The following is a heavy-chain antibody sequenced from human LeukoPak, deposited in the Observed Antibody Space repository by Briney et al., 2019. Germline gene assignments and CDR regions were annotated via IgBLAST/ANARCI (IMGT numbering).Heavy chain of an antibody. D-gene: IGHD1-26*01. CDR3: ARVAHSGSYPGDAFDI. Sequence: ASVKVSCQASGYTFTRYYMHWVRQAPGQGLEWMGWINHNCRGSDSAQNFQGRVTMSRDTSISTAYMELSRLRSDDTAVYYCARVAHSGSYPGDAFDIWSQGRMVTVSS. CDR1: GYTFTRYY. CDR2: INHNCRGS. V-gene: IGHV1-2*02. J-gene: IGHJ3*02.